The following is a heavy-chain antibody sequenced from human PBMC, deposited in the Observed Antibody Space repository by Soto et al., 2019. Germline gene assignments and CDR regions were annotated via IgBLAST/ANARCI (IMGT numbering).Heavy chain of an antibody. CDR3: ARALYPYGDFLIFDY. V-gene: IGHV4-59*01. Sequence: SETLSLTCTVSGGSISSYYWSWIRQPPGKGLEWIGYIYYSGSTNYNPSLKSRVTISVDTSKNQFSLKLSSVTAADTAVYYCARALYPYGDFLIFDYWGQGTLVTVSS. J-gene: IGHJ4*02. CDR2: IYYSGST. D-gene: IGHD4-17*01. CDR1: GGSISSYY.